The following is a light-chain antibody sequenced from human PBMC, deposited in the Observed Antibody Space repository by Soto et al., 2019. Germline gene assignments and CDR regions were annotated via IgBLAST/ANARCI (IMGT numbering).Light chain of an antibody. CDR1: QSISSW. Sequence: DIQMTQSPSSLSASVGDRVTITCRASQSISSWLAWYQQKPGKAPKLLIYDASNLETGVPSRFSGSGSGTDFTFTISSLQPEDIATYYCQQYDNLLFTFGPGTKVDI. CDR2: DAS. J-gene: IGKJ3*01. V-gene: IGKV1-33*01. CDR3: QQYDNLLFT.